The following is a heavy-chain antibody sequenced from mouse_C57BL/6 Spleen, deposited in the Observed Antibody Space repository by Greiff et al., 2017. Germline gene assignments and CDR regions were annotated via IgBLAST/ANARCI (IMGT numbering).Heavy chain of an antibody. CDR3: ARVRFRGYSYAMDY. J-gene: IGHJ4*01. V-gene: IGHV1-18*01. CDR2: INPNNGGT. D-gene: IGHD2-3*01. CDR1: GYTFTDYN. Sequence: EVQLQQSGPELVKPGASVKIPCKASGYTFTDYNMDWVKQSHGKSLEWIGDINPNNGGTIYNQKFKGKATLTVDKSSSTAYMELRSLTSEDTAVYYCARVRFRGYSYAMDYWGQGTSVTVSS.